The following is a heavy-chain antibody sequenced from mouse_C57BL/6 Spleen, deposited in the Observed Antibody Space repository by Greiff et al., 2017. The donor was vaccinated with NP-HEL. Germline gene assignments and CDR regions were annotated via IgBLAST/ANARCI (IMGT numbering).Heavy chain of an antibody. J-gene: IGHJ2*01. CDR2: IDPEDGDT. Sequence: EVQLQQSGAELVRPGASVKLSCTASGFNIKDYYMHWVKQRPEQGLEWIGRIDPEDGDTEYAPKFQGKATMTADKSSNTAYLQLSSLTSEDTAVYYCTYYYGSSFGYWGQGTTLTVSS. CDR3: TYYYGSSFGY. V-gene: IGHV14-1*01. CDR1: GFNIKDYY. D-gene: IGHD1-1*01.